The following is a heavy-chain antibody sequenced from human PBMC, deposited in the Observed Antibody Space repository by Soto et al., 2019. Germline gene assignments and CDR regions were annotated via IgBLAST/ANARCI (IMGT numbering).Heavy chain of an antibody. V-gene: IGHV1-69*13. CDR2: VIPIFGTA. CDR1: GGTISSYA. Sequence: GVSVEASSKAPGGTISSYAISWVRQAPGQGLEWMGGVIPIFGTANYAQKFQGRVTITADQSTSTAYMELSSLRSEDTAVYYCASRPLNYYDSSGYLGIWGQGTLVTVSS. CDR3: ASRPLNYYDSSGYLGI. J-gene: IGHJ4*02. D-gene: IGHD3-22*01.